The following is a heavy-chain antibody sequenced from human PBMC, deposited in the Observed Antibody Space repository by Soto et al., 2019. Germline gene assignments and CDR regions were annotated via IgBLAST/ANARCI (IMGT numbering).Heavy chain of an antibody. CDR2: IWYDGSNK. CDR1: GFTFSSYG. CDR3: ARGPGYCSGGSCYSLPFDP. V-gene: IGHV3-33*01. D-gene: IGHD2-15*01. J-gene: IGHJ5*02. Sequence: QVQLVESGGGVVQPGRSLRLSCAASGFTFSSYGMHWVRQAPGKGLEWVAVIWYDGSNKYYADSVKGRFTISRDNSKNKQYLQMNSLRAEDTAVYYCARGPGYCSGGSCYSLPFDPWGQGTLVTVSS.